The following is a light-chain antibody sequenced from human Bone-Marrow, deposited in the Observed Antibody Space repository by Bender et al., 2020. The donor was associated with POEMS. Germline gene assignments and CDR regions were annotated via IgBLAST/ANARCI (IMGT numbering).Light chain of an antibody. CDR1: SSNIGAHA. Sequence: QSVLTQPLSASGTPGQRVTISCSGCSSNIGAHAVNWYQHLPGTAPKLLIYSSHRRPSEVPDRFSGSRSGTSASLAISGLQSEDEADYYCAVWDDSLNGWVFGGGTKLTVL. CDR3: AVWDDSLNGWV. V-gene: IGLV1-44*01. CDR2: SSH. J-gene: IGLJ3*02.